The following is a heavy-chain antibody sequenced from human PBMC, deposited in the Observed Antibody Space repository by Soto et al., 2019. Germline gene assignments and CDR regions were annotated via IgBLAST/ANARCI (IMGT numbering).Heavy chain of an antibody. J-gene: IGHJ4*02. V-gene: IGHV4-30-4*01. Sequence: QVQLRESGPGLMRPSQTLSLTCTVSGASVTSTGYYWTWIRQSPGKGLEWLGYILHNGNADYSPSLETRLSISLDSSKNQFSLKVNSVSAADTAIYFCAMVSAVSAEYYFDYWGQGALVTVSS. CDR2: ILHNGNA. CDR1: GASVTSTGYY. CDR3: AMVSAVSAEYYFDY. D-gene: IGHD6-19*01.